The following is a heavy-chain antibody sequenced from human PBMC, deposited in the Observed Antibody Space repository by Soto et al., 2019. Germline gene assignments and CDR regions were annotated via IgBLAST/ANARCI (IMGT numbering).Heavy chain of an antibody. Sequence: QVQLVESGGGVVQPGRSLRLSCAASGFTFSSYGMHWVRQAPGKGLEWVAVISYDGSNKYYADSVKGRFTISRDNSKNTLYLQMNSLRAEDTAVYYCAKESVGYIVAATFDYWGLGTLVTVSS. V-gene: IGHV3-30*18. CDR2: ISYDGSNK. CDR3: AKESVGYIVAATFDY. D-gene: IGHD5-12*01. CDR1: GFTFSSYG. J-gene: IGHJ4*02.